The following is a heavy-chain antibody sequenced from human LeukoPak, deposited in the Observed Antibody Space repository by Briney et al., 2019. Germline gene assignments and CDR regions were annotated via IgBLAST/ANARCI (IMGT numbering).Heavy chain of an antibody. CDR2: IYYSGST. Sequence: SETLSLTCTVSGGSISSYYWSWIRQPPGKGLEWIGYIYYSGSTNYNPSLKSRVTISVDTSKNQFSLKLSSVTAADTAVYYCARAHSSGLFGMDVWGQGTTVTVSS. J-gene: IGHJ6*02. CDR1: GGSISSYY. CDR3: ARAHSSGLFGMDV. D-gene: IGHD6-19*01. V-gene: IGHV4-59*08.